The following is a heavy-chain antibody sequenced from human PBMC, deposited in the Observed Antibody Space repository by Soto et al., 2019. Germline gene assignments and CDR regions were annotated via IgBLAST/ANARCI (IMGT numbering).Heavy chain of an antibody. V-gene: IGHV4-39*07. J-gene: IGHJ5*02. CDR2: IYYSGST. Sequence: NPSETLSLTCSVSGGSISSSSYYWGWIRQPPGKGLEWIGSIYYSGSTYYNPSLKSRVAISVDTSKNQFSLSLNSVTAADTAVYYCARAYYDASGYGLDPWGQGTLVTVSS. CDR3: ARAYYDASGYGLDP. CDR1: GGSISSSSYY. D-gene: IGHD3-22*01.